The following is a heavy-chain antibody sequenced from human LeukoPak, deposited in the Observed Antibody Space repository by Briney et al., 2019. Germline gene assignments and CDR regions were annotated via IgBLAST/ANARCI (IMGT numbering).Heavy chain of an antibody. CDR2: IYHTGTT. CDR1: GGSFSGYY. Sequence: SETLSLTCAVYGGSFSGYYWSWIRQPPGKGLEWIGYIYHTGTTNYKSSLKSRVTMSVDTSKNQISLRLSSVTAADTAVYYCARQGYSGSSTFDYWGQGTLVTVSS. CDR3: ARQGYSGSSTFDY. D-gene: IGHD6-19*01. V-gene: IGHV4-59*08. J-gene: IGHJ4*02.